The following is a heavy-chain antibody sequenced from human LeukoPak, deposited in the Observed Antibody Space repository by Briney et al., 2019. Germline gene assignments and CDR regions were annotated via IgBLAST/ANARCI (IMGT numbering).Heavy chain of an antibody. CDR3: AKGQGDDYGGYFFDY. CDR2: ISGSGGST. Sequence: PGGSLRLSCGASGFTFSSYAMSWVRQAPGKGLEWLSVISGSGGSTYYADSVKGRFTISRDNSKNTLYLQMNSLRAEDTAIFYCAKGQGDDYGGYFFDYRGQGTLVTVSS. CDR1: GFTFSSYA. J-gene: IGHJ4*02. V-gene: IGHV3-23*01. D-gene: IGHD4-23*01.